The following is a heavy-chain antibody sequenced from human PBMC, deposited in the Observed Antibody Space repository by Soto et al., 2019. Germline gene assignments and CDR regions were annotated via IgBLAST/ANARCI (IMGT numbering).Heavy chain of an antibody. D-gene: IGHD3-10*01. CDR3: ARDVLLLFGELLHPSHLDY. CDR1: GFTFSDYY. J-gene: IGHJ4*02. Sequence: GGSLRLSCAASGFTFSDYYMSWIRQAPGKGLEWVSYISSSGSTIYYADSVKGRFTISRDNAKNSLYLQMNSLRAEDTAVYYCARDVLLLFGELLHPSHLDYCGQGSLVPVSS. V-gene: IGHV3-11*01. CDR2: ISSSGSTI.